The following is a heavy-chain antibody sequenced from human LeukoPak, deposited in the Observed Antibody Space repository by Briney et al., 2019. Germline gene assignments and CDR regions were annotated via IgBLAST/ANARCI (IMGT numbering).Heavy chain of an antibody. CDR3: AMTYCSGGSCWAYYYGMDV. J-gene: IGHJ6*02. CDR2: MNPNSGNT. V-gene: IGHV1-8*01. D-gene: IGHD2-15*01. CDR1: GYTFTSYD. Sequence: VASVKVSCKASGYTFTSYDINWGRQATGQGLEWMGWMNPNSGNTGYAQKFQGRVTMTRNTSISTAYMELSSLRSEDTAVYYCAMTYCSGGSCWAYYYGMDVWGQGTTVTVSS.